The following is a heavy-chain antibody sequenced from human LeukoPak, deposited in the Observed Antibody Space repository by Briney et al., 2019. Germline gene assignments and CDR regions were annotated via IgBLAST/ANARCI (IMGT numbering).Heavy chain of an antibody. CDR1: GFTFSDYY. V-gene: IGHV3-23*01. D-gene: IGHD1-20*01. CDR3: AKENNWNDGRFNYFDY. Sequence: GGSLRLSCAASGFTFSDYYMSWIRQAPGKGLEWVSAISGSGDNTYYADSVKGRFTISRDNSKNTLYLQMNSLRAEDTAVYYCAKENNWNDGRFNYFDYWGQGTLVTVSS. CDR2: ISGSGDNT. J-gene: IGHJ4*02.